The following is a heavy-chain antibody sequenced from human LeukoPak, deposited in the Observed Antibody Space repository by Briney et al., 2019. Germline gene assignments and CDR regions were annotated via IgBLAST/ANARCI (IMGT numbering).Heavy chain of an antibody. Sequence: PGGSLRLSCAASGFTVTSNYMSWVRQAPGKGLEWVSVIYGDGRIHYADSVKGRFTISRDDSKNTLYLQMNSLRAEDTAVCYCARESGYSYGLAGFFDYWGQGTLVTVSS. J-gene: IGHJ4*02. CDR3: ARESGYSYGLAGFFDY. D-gene: IGHD5-18*01. CDR1: GFTVTSNY. CDR2: IYGDGRI. V-gene: IGHV3-53*01.